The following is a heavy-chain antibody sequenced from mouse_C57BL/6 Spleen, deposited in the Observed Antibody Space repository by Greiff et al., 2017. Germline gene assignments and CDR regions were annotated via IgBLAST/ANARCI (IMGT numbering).Heavy chain of an antibody. Sequence: QVQLKQSGPELVKPGASVKISCKASGYAFSSSWMNWVKQRPGKGLEWIGRIYPGDGDTNYNGKFKGKATLTADKSSSTAYMQLSSLTSEDSAVXFCARRPYSNLFDYWGQGTTLTVSS. J-gene: IGHJ2*01. CDR3: ARRPYSNLFDY. CDR2: IYPGDGDT. CDR1: GYAFSSSW. D-gene: IGHD2-5*01. V-gene: IGHV1-82*01.